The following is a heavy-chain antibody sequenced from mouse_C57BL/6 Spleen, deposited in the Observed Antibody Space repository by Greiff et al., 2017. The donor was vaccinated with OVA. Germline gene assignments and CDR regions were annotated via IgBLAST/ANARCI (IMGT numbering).Heavy chain of an antibody. Sequence: QVQLQQPGAELVRPGPSVKLSCKASGYTFTSYWMHWVKQRPGQGLEWIGVIDPSDSYTNYNQKFKGKATLTVDTSSSTAYMQLSSLTSEDSAVYYCARRRNGYDGYAMDYWGQGTSVTVSS. CDR2: IDPSDSYT. D-gene: IGHD2-2*01. CDR3: ARRRNGYDGYAMDY. CDR1: GYTFTSYW. V-gene: IGHV1-59*01. J-gene: IGHJ4*01.